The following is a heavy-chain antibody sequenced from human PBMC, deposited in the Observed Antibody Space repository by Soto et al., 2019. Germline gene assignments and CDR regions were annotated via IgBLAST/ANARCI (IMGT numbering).Heavy chain of an antibody. D-gene: IGHD2-8*02. CDR2: IHYSGST. CDR1: GGSISSYY. Sequence: PSETLSLTCTVSGGSISSYYWSWIRQPPGKGLEYIGYIHYSGSTNYKPSLRSRVTISVDTSKNQFSLKLSSVTAAGTAVYYCARHWTGLDYWGQGTLVTVSS. J-gene: IGHJ4*02. V-gene: IGHV4-59*08. CDR3: ARHWTGLDY.